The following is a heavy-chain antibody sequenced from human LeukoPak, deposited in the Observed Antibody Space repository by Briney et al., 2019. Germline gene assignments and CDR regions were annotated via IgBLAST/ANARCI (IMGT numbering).Heavy chain of an antibody. Sequence: ASVKVSCKASGGTFSSYAISWVRQAPGQGLEWMGRIIPILGIANYAQKFQGRVTITADKSTSTAYMELSSLRSEDTAVYYCARDSSGWYCDYWGQGTLVTVSS. V-gene: IGHV1-69*04. D-gene: IGHD6-19*01. J-gene: IGHJ4*02. CDR2: IIPILGIA. CDR3: ARDSSGWYCDY. CDR1: GGTFSSYA.